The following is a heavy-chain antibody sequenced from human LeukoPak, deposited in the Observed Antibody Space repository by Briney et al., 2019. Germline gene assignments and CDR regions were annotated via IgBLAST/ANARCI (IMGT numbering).Heavy chain of an antibody. Sequence: PGGSLRLSCAASGFTFSTYWMTWVRQAPGKGLEWVANINQDGSEKYYVDSVKGRLTISRDNAKNSLYLQMNSLRAEDTAVYYCARDRGADDYWGQGTLVTVSS. V-gene: IGHV3-7*01. CDR3: ARDRGADDY. CDR2: INQDGSEK. J-gene: IGHJ4*02. CDR1: GFTFSTYW. D-gene: IGHD1-26*01.